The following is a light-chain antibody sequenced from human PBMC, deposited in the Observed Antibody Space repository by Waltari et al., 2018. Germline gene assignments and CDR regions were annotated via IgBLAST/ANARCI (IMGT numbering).Light chain of an antibody. J-gene: IGLJ2*01. CDR1: SRDVGAYDY. CDR3: ASYTTTTTAV. CDR2: DVS. Sequence: QSALTQPASVSASPGQSITISCTGPSRDVGAYDYVSWYQVYPGKAPKLIIYDVSKRPSASSNRFSGSKSGNTASLVISGLHPDDEAVYYCASYTTTTTAVFGGGTRVTV. V-gene: IGLV2-14*03.